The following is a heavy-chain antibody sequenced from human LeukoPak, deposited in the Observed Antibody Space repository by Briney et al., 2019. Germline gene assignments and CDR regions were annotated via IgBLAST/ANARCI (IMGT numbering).Heavy chain of an antibody. D-gene: IGHD2-8*01. CDR1: GFTFSSYW. J-gene: IGHJ4*02. CDR2: IKQDGSEK. CDR3: ARGPSRANAFDY. V-gene: IGHV3-7*01. Sequence: GGSLRLSCAASGFTFSSYWMSWVRQAPGKGLEWVADIKQDGSEKFYVDSVKGRFTISRDNAKNSLYLQMNSLRAEDTAVYYCARGPSRANAFDYWGQGTLVTVSS.